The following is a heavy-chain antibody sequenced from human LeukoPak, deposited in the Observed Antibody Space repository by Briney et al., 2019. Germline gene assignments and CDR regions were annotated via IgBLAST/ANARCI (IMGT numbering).Heavy chain of an antibody. J-gene: IGHJ4*02. CDR3: AKGHSAHGTGFDC. CDR1: GFTFSSYW. D-gene: IGHD1-14*01. V-gene: IGHV3-23*01. Sequence: GGSLRLSCAASGFTFSSYWMNWVRRAPGKGLEWVSGISGSGGSTYYAVSVKGRFTISRDNSKNTLYLQMNSLRAEDTAVYYCAKGHSAHGTGFDCWGQGTLVAVSS. CDR2: ISGSGGST.